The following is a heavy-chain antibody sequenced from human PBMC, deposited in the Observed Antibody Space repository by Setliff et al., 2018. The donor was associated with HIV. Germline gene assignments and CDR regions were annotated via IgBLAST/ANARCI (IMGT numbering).Heavy chain of an antibody. V-gene: IGHV3-23*01. CDR3: AKDYTPTFWEYNWFDV. D-gene: IGHD3-16*01. J-gene: IGHJ5*02. CDR2: ISGSGDST. Sequence: GSLRLSCAASGFTFNYHAMTWVRQAPGKGLEWVSGISGSGDSTFYAHSVKGRFTISRDNSRDTLYLEMNNLRAEDTALYYCAKDYTPTFWEYNWFDVWGQGTQVTVSS. CDR1: GFTFNYHA.